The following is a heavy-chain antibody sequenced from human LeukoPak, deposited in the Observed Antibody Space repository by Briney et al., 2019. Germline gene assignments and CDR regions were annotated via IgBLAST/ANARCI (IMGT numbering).Heavy chain of an antibody. CDR2: IHHSGST. D-gene: IGHD4-17*01. CDR3: TRQSGTVTPIDY. Sequence: SETLSLTCAVSSGSLSGYSWGWIRQAPGKGLDWIGEIHHSGSTTYNSSLKNRVTISLDKPKSQFSLILTSVTAADTAVYYCTRQSGTVTPIDYWGQGNLVTVSS. J-gene: IGHJ4*02. V-gene: IGHV4-34*01. CDR1: SGSLSGYS.